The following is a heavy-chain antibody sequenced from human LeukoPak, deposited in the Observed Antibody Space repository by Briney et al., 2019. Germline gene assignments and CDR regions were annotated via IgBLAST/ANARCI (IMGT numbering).Heavy chain of an antibody. D-gene: IGHD3-22*01. J-gene: IGHJ4*02. CDR1: GGSISSNRCY. CDR2: FYYSGTT. V-gene: IGHV4-39*01. Sequence: PSETLSLTCTVSGGSISSNRCYGGWIRQPPGKGLEWIGSFYYSGTTYYTPSLKSRVTISVDTSKNQFSLKLSSVTAADTAVYYCARQVIHYSETSAYYYVDKWGRGTLVTVSS. CDR3: ARQVIHYSETSAYYYVDK.